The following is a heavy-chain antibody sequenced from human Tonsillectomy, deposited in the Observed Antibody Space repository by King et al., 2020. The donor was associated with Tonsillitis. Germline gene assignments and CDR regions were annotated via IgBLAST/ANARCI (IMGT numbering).Heavy chain of an antibody. CDR1: GHTFTSYD. V-gene: IGHV1-18*04. CDR2: ISAYNGNT. CDR3: ARDFVAYYYDSSGPIDY. D-gene: IGHD3-22*01. J-gene: IGHJ4*02. Sequence: QLVQSGAEVKKPGASVKVSCKASGHTFTSYDMSWVRQAPGQGLEWMGWISAYNGNTNYAQRLQGRVTMTTDTSTSTAYMELRSLRSDDTAVYYCARDFVAYYYDSSGPIDYWGQGTLVTVSS.